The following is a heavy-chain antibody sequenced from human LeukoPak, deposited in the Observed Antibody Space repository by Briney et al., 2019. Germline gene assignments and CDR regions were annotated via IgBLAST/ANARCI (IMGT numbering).Heavy chain of an antibody. J-gene: IGHJ6*03. CDR3: ARGYSSGWYRGGHYYYMDV. CDR1: GGTFSSYA. V-gene: IGHV1-69*05. Sequence: SVKVSCKASGGTFSSYAISWVRQAPGQGLEWMGGIIPIFGTANYVQKFQGRVTITTDESTSTAYMELSSLRSEDTAVYYCARGYSSGWYRGGHYYYMDVWGKGTTVTVSS. CDR2: IIPIFGTA. D-gene: IGHD6-19*01.